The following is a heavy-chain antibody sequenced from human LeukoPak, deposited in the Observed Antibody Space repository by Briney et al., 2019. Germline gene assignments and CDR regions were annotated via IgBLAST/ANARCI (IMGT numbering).Heavy chain of an antibody. Sequence: PGGSLRLSCAASGFAFSTLTMNWVRQAPGKGLELVSSISSTSSYIYYTDSVKGRFTISRDNAKNSLYLQMNSLRAEDTAIYYCANTFTRFLEADFWGQGTLVTVSS. CDR3: ANTFTRFLEADF. CDR2: ISSTSSYI. V-gene: IGHV3-21*04. J-gene: IGHJ4*02. CDR1: GFAFSTLT. D-gene: IGHD3-3*01.